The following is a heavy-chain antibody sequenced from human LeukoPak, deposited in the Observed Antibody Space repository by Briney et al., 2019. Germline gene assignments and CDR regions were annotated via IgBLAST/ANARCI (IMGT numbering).Heavy chain of an antibody. J-gene: IGHJ4*02. CDR3: AKHCSSTSCIDY. Sequence: GGSLRLSCAASGFTFSSYWMHWFRQAPGKGLVWVSRINSDGSSTSYADSVKGRFTISRDNAKNTLYLQMNSLRAEDTAVYYCAKHCSSTSCIDYWGQGTLVTVSS. CDR2: INSDGSST. V-gene: IGHV3-74*01. CDR1: GFTFSSYW. D-gene: IGHD2-2*01.